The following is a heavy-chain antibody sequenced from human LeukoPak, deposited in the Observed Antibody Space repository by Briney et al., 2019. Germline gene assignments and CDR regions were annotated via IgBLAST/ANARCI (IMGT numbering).Heavy chain of an antibody. CDR2: IYHSGST. CDR1: GYSISSGYY. CDR3: ARVSSIAAFHWFDP. J-gene: IGHJ5*02. V-gene: IGHV4-38-2*02. D-gene: IGHD6-6*01. Sequence: ASETLSLTCTVSGYSISSGYYWGWIRQPPGKGLEWIGSIYHSGSTYYNPSLKSRVTISVDTSKNQFSLKLSSVTAADTAVYYCARVSSIAAFHWFDPWGQGTLVTVSS.